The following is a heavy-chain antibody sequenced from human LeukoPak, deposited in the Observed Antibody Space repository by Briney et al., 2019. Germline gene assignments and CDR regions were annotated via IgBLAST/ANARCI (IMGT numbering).Heavy chain of an antibody. Sequence: SETLSLTCTVSGGSISSYYWSWIRQPPGKGLEWIGYTYYSGSTNYNPSLKSRVTISVDTSKNQFSLKLSSVTAADTAVYYCTGIAVAGTVVDYWGQGTLVTVSS. D-gene: IGHD6-19*01. CDR3: TGIAVAGTVVDY. CDR1: GGSISSYY. J-gene: IGHJ4*02. CDR2: TYYSGST. V-gene: IGHV4-59*01.